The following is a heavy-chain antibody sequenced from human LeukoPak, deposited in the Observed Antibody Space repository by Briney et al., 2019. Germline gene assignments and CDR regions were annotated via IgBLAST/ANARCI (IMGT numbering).Heavy chain of an antibody. V-gene: IGHV3-74*01. CDR2: INPAGSST. D-gene: IGHD3-16*01. Sequence: LTGGSLRLSCAASGFTFSSDWMHWVRQAPGQGLVWVSRINPAGSSTNYADSVKGRFTISRDNAKNSLYLQMNSLRAEDTAVYYCARAFREITFGGVILYWGQGTLVTVSS. J-gene: IGHJ4*02. CDR1: GFTFSSDW. CDR3: ARAFREITFGGVILY.